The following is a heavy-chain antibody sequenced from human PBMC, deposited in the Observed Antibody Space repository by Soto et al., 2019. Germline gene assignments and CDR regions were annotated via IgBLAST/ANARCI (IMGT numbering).Heavy chain of an antibody. Sequence: PGGSLRLSCAASGFTFSSYGMHWVRRAPGKGLEWVAVISYDGSRKYYADSVKGRFTISRDNSKNTLNLEMSSPRDEDTAVYYCAKDGREYSSSSNVDYWGQGTRVTV. CDR1: GFTFSSYG. V-gene: IGHV3-30*18. D-gene: IGHD6-6*01. CDR3: AKDGREYSSSSNVDY. J-gene: IGHJ4*02. CDR2: ISYDGSRK.